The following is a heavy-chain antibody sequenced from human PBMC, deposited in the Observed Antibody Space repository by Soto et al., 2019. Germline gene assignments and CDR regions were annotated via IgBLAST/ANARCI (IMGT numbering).Heavy chain of an antibody. CDR1: GLTFISYG. V-gene: IGHV3-30*18. D-gene: IGHD3-3*01. CDR2: ISYDGSNK. J-gene: IGHJ6*02. CDR3: AKDVLRFLEWLAFYGMDV. Sequence: GGSHRLSCTASGLTFISYGMHWVRQATGKGLEWVAVISYDGSNKYYADSVKGRFTISRDNSKNTLYLQMNSLRAEDTAVYYCAKDVLRFLEWLAFYGMDVWGQGTTVTVS.